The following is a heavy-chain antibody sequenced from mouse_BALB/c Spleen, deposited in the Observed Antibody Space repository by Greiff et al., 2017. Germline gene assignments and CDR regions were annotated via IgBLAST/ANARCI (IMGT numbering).Heavy chain of an antibody. CDR3: ARHAGDYAMDY. CDR2: ISYGGGST. CDR1: GFTFSSYS. Sequence: DVHLVESGGGLVQPGGSLKLSCAASGFTFSSYSMPWVRQTPEKRLEWVAYISYGGGSTYYPDTVKGRFTISRDTAKNTLYLQLSSLKSEDTAMYYCARHAGDYAMDYWGQGTSVTVSS. V-gene: IGHV5-12-2*01. J-gene: IGHJ4*01.